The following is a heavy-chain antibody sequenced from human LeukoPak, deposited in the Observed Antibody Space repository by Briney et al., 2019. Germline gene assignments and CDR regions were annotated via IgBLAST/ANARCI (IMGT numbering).Heavy chain of an antibody. CDR3: AKGTDSSSWYPFDH. CDR2: ISWNSGNI. V-gene: IGHV3-9*01. Sequence: GGSLRLSCAASGFTFDDYAMDWVRQVPGKGLEWVSGISWNSGNIDYADSMKGRFTISRDNAKDSLYLQMNSLRAEDTALYYCAKGTDSSSWYPFDHWGQGTLVTVSS. J-gene: IGHJ4*02. CDR1: GFTFDDYA. D-gene: IGHD6-13*01.